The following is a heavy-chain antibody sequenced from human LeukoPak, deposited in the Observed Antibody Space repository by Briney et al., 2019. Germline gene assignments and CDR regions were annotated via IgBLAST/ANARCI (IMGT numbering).Heavy chain of an antibody. CDR1: GGSISSSNW. D-gene: IGHD1-26*01. CDR2: IYHSGST. Sequence: SGTLSLTCAVSGGSISSSNWWSWVRQPPGKGLEWIGEIYHSGSTNYNPSLKSRVTISVDKSKNQFSLKLSSVTAADTAVYYCARGTACIVGAKSAFDIWGQGTMVTVSS. V-gene: IGHV4-4*02. J-gene: IGHJ3*02. CDR3: ARGTACIVGAKSAFDI.